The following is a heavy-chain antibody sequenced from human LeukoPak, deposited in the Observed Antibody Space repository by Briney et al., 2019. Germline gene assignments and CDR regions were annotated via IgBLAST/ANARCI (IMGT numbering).Heavy chain of an antibody. J-gene: IGHJ4*02. Sequence: SVKLSFKASRSTFSSYAISGVRKAPGQGLEWMGRIIPILGIANYAQKFQGRVTITADKSTSTAYRELRSLRSDDTAVYYCERDKRATLSSGWYGYWGQGTLVTVSS. CDR1: RSTFSSYA. D-gene: IGHD6-19*01. V-gene: IGHV1-69*04. CDR2: IIPILGIA. CDR3: ERDKRATLSSGWYGY.